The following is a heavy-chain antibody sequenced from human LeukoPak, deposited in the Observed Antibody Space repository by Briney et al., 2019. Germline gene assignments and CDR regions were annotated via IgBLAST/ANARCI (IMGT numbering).Heavy chain of an antibody. CDR1: GYTFTSYG. V-gene: IGHV1-18*01. Sequence: ASVKVSCKASGYTFTSYGISWARQAPGQGLEWMGWISAYNGNTNYAQKLQGRVTMTTDTSTSTAYMELRSLRSDDTAVYYCARLGYCSGGSCYMGIYYYYYGMDVWGQGTTVTVSS. J-gene: IGHJ6*02. CDR3: ARLGYCSGGSCYMGIYYYYYGMDV. CDR2: ISAYNGNT. D-gene: IGHD2-15*01.